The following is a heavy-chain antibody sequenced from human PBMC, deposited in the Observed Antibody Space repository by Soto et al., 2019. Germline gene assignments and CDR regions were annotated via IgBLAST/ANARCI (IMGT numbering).Heavy chain of an antibody. CDR1: GFAFSTYY. CDR2: ISGYNGNT. CDR3: ARDPFLQFYSIDF. Sequence: QVQLVQSGAEVKKTGASVKLSCQASGFAFSTYYFHWVRQAPGQGLEWMGWISGYNGNTKYAEIFQDRLTITSNAAASTVYMELYGLRSEDNSVDFCARDPFLQFYSIDFWGQGTLVTVSA. D-gene: IGHD2-15*01. J-gene: IGHJ4*02. V-gene: IGHV1-3*01.